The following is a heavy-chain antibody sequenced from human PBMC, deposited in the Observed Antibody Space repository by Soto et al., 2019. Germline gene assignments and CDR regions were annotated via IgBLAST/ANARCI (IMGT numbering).Heavy chain of an antibody. Sequence: GGSLRLSCAASGFTFISYGMHWVLQAPCKGLEWAAVIWYDGSNKYYADSVKGRFTISRDNSKNTLYLQMNSLRAEDTAVYYCARVESFNYYYYGMDVWGQGTTVTVSS. CDR2: IWYDGSNK. CDR3: ARVESFNYYYYGMDV. J-gene: IGHJ6*02. CDR1: GFTFISYG. V-gene: IGHV3-33*01.